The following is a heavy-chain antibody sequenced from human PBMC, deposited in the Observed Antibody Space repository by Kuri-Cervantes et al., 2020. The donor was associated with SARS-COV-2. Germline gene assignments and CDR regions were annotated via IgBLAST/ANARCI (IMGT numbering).Heavy chain of an antibody. V-gene: IGHV3-73*01. J-gene: IGHJ4*02. Sequence: GGSLRLSCAASGFTFSNAWMSWVRQGSGKGLEWVGRVRGNANNYATAYAASVKGRFTISRDDSKNMAYLQMNSLKTEDTAVYYCTTLIDYWGQGALVTVSS. CDR2: VRGNANNYAT. CDR3: TTLIDY. CDR1: GFTFSNAW.